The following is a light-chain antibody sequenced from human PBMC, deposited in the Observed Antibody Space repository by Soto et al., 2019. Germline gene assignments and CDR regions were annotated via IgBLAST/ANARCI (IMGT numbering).Light chain of an antibody. Sequence: AIRMTQSPSSFSASTGDRVTITCRASQGISSYLAWYQQKPGKAPKLLIYAASTLQSGVPSRFSGSGSGTDFTLTISCLLSEDFATYYCQQYYSYPFTFGGGTKVEIK. CDR2: AAS. J-gene: IGKJ4*01. CDR1: QGISSY. V-gene: IGKV1-8*01. CDR3: QQYYSYPFT.